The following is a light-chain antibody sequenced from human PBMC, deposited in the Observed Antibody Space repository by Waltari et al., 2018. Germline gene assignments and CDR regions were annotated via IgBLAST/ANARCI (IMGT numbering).Light chain of an antibody. CDR1: SSVVGGYNL. J-gene: IGLJ2*01. CDR2: EGS. Sequence: QTALTQPAFASGSPGQSTTTSCSGTSSVVGGYNLVSWYQQHPGKAPKLIIYEGSKRPSGVSNRFSGSNSGNTASLTISGLQAEDEADYYCCSYGDNSISRVFGGGTKLTVL. CDR3: CSYGDNSISRV. V-gene: IGLV2-23*01.